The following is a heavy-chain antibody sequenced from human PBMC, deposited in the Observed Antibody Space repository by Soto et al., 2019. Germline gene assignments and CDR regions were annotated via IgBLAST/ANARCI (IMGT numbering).Heavy chain of an antibody. D-gene: IGHD4-4*01. CDR1: DGSSSVHD. Sequence: AVDDGSSSVHDGRWIRKSAGEGLEWIGEINHSGSTNYNPSLKSRVTMSVDASNNQFSLKLSSVTAADTAVYYCARDSTRRGACHISGQATPLTVS. CDR3: ARDSTRRGACHI. CDR2: INHSGST. J-gene: IGHJ3*02. V-gene: IGHV4-34*01.